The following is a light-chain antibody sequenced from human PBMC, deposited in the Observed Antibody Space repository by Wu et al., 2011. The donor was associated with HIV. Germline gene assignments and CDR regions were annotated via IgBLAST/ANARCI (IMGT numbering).Light chain of an antibody. CDR3: QQYNNWPPYS. V-gene: IGKV3-15*01. CDR1: QTVGSN. J-gene: IGKJ2*03. Sequence: EIVMTQSPATLSVSPGERASLSCRASQTVGSNLAWYQQKPGQTPRLLIYGASTRATGIPARFSGSGSGTAFTLTISSLQSEDLAVYYCQQYNNWPPYSFGQGTKLEIK. CDR2: GAS.